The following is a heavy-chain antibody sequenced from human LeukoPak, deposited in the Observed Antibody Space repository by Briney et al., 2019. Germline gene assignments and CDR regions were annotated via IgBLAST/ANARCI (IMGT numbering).Heavy chain of an antibody. CDR2: IYYSGST. Sequence: RTSETLSLTCTVSGASISSYYWSWIRQPPGKRLEWIGYIYYSGSTNYNPALKSRVTISEDTSKNQISLKLSSVTAADTAVYYCARVRGYYDSSGYDYWGQGTLVTVSS. D-gene: IGHD3-22*01. CDR3: ARVRGYYDSSGYDY. CDR1: GASISSYY. J-gene: IGHJ4*02. V-gene: IGHV4-59*01.